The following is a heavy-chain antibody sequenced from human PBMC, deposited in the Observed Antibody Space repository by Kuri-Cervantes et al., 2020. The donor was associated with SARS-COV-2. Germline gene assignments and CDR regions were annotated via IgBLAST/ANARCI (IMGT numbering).Heavy chain of an antibody. V-gene: IGHV4-39*07. Sequence: SETLSLTCTVSGGSISSSSYYWGWIRQPPGKGLEWIGSIYYSGSTYYNPSLKSRVTISVDTSKNQFSLKLSSVTAADTAVYYCARDGGVGEAKEDYWGQGTLVTVSS. CDR1: GGSISSSSYY. CDR3: ARDGGVGEAKEDY. CDR2: IYYSGST. J-gene: IGHJ4*02. D-gene: IGHD3-10*01.